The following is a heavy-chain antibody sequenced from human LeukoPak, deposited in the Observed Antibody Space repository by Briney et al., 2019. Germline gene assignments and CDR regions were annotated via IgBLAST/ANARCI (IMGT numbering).Heavy chain of an antibody. V-gene: IGHV3-30*18. J-gene: IGHJ4*02. CDR2: ISYDGSNK. D-gene: IGHD4-17*01. Sequence: GGSLRLSCAASGFTFSSYGMHGVGQAPPKGLEWVAVISYDGSNKYYADSVKGRFTTSRDNSKNTLYLQMNSLRAEDTAVYYCAKDVMTTVTTPEDYWGQGTLVTVSS. CDR3: AKDVMTTVTTPEDY. CDR1: GFTFSSYG.